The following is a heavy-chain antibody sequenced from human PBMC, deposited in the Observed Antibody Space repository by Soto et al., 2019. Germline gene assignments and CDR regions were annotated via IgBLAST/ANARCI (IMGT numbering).Heavy chain of an antibody. CDR3: AKDAGGDSYSTAWYEFDN. J-gene: IGHJ4*02. Sequence: HGGSLRLSFAASGVPFRNYWMHWVRQVPGEGLEWVSGVSDSGGGAYYADSVKGRFTISRDNSKNTLYLQMNSLRTEDTAIYHCAKDAGGDSYSTAWYEFDNWGQGTLVTVS. D-gene: IGHD2-2*01. CDR1: GVPFRNYW. V-gene: IGHV3-23*01. CDR2: VSDSGGGA.